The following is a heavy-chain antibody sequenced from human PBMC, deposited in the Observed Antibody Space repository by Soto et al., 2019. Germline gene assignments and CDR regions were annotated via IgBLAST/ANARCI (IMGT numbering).Heavy chain of an antibody. V-gene: IGHV3-48*02. D-gene: IGHD3-22*01. CDR3: AGNYYDSSGYFDLYYFEY. J-gene: IGHJ4*02. CDR2: ISSSSSTI. CDR1: GFAFSSYS. Sequence: GGSLRLSCTASGFAFSSYSMTWVRQAPGKGLEWVSYISSSSSTIYYADSVKGRFTISRDNAKNSLYLQMNSLRDEDTAVYYCAGNYYDSSGYFDLYYFEYWGQGTLVTVSS.